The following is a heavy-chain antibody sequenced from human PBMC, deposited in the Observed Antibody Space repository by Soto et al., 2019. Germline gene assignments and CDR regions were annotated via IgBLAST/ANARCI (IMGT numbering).Heavy chain of an antibody. Sequence: EVQLLESGGGLVQPGGSLRLSCAASGFTFSSYAMRCVRQAPVKGLEWVSAISGSGGSTYYADSVKGRFTISRDNSKTTLYLQMNSRRAEDTAVYYCARRGSGSYYDYWGQGTLVTVSS. V-gene: IGHV3-23*01. J-gene: IGHJ4*02. CDR2: ISGSGGST. D-gene: IGHD1-26*01. CDR3: ARRGSGSYYDY. CDR1: GFTFSSYA.